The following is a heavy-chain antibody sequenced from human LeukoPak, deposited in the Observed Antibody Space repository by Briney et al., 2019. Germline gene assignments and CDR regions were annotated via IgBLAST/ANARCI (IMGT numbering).Heavy chain of an antibody. Sequence: GGSLRLSCAASGFTFNTYGMHWVRQAPGKGLEWVAVIWSDGTHKYYSDSVKGRFTISRDNSKNTLYLEMNSLRVEDTAVYYCAKSDSESQTTVGNWGQGTLVTVSS. CDR2: IWSDGTHK. D-gene: IGHD1-26*01. CDR1: GFTFNTYG. V-gene: IGHV3-33*06. J-gene: IGHJ4*02. CDR3: AKSDSESQTTVGN.